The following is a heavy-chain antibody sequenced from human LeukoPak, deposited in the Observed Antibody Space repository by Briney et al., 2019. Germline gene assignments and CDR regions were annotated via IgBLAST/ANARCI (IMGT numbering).Heavy chain of an antibody. CDR3: ARPNITSYYDSRGYDAFDV. CDR1: GYXFNAYW. D-gene: IGHD3-22*01. V-gene: IGHV5-51*01. CDR2: IHPDDSDT. J-gene: IGHJ3*01. Sequence: GESLKISCNGSGYXFNAYWITWVRQMPGKGLEWMGIIHPDDSDTRYSPSFQGQVTISADKSVRTAYLQWSSLKASDTAMYYCARPNITSYYDSRGYDAFDVWGQGTMVTVSS.